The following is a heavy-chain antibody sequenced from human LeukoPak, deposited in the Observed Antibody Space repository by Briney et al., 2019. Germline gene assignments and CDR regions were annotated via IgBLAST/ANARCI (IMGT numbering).Heavy chain of an antibody. Sequence: GGSLRLSCAASGFTFDDYAMHWVRQAPGKGLEWVSLISGDGGSTYYADSVKGRFTISRDNSKNSLYLQMNSLRTEDTASYNCAKADTAMAPGAFDIWGQGTMVTVSS. CDR1: GFTFDDYA. CDR2: ISGDGGST. CDR3: AKADTAMAPGAFDI. V-gene: IGHV3-43*02. D-gene: IGHD5-18*01. J-gene: IGHJ3*02.